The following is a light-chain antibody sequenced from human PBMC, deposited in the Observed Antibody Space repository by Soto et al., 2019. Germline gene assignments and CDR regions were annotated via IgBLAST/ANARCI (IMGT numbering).Light chain of an antibody. CDR1: QDIGDY. Sequence: DIQMTQSPSSLSASVGDGVAITCRASQDIGDYLAWYQQKPGKVPKLLIYGASTLQSGVPSRFSGTGSGTEFTLTISSLHPEDVATYPCQHYNSAPLTFGGGTKVE. V-gene: IGKV1-27*01. CDR3: QHYNSAPLT. CDR2: GAS. J-gene: IGKJ4*01.